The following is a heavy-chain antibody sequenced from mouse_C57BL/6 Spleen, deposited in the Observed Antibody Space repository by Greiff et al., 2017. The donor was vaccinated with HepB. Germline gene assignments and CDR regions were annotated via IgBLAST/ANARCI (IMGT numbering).Heavy chain of an antibody. D-gene: IGHD1-1*01. CDR1: GFTFSSYG. CDR3: ARRHYGSSYDAMDY. J-gene: IGHJ4*01. CDR2: ISSGGSYT. Sequence: DVHLVESGGDLVKPGGSLKLSCAASGFTFSSYGMSWVRQTPDKRLEWVATISSGGSYTYYTDSVKGRFTISRDNAKNTLYLQMSSLKSEDTAMYYWARRHYGSSYDAMDYWGQGTSVTVSS. V-gene: IGHV5-6*01.